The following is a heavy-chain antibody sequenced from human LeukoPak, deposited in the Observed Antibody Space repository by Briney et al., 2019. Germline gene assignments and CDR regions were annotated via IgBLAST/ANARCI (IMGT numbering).Heavy chain of an antibody. Sequence: GGSLRLSCVGSGFTFSDAWMSWVRQAPGKGLEWVGRIKSKSDGGTIDYAAPVKGRFTILRDDSRNTLYLQMNSLKTEDTAVYYCTTRRQDGWWGQGTLVTVS. CDR2: IKSKSDGGTI. D-gene: IGHD2-15*01. V-gene: IGHV3-15*01. J-gene: IGHJ4*02. CDR3: TTRRQDGW. CDR1: GFTFSDAW.